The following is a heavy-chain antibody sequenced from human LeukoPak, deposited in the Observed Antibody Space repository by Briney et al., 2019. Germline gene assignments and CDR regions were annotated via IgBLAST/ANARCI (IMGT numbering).Heavy chain of an antibody. CDR3: AASYSETQLYYFDY. CDR2: ISSSGTGI. J-gene: IGHJ4*02. D-gene: IGHD1-26*01. Sequence: GGSLRLSCAASGFTFNRYSMNWVRQAPGKGLEWVAYISSSGTGIYYADSVKGRFAISRDNAKNSVYLQMNSLTGEDTAVYHCAASYSETQLYYFDYWGQGNLVTVSS. CDR1: GFTFNRYS. V-gene: IGHV3-48*01.